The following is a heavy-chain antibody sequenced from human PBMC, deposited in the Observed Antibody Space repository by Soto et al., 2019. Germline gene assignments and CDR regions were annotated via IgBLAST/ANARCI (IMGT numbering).Heavy chain of an antibody. V-gene: IGHV4-39*01. CDR3: ARTITGKVAANMDV. Sequence: QLQLQESGPGLVKPSETLSLTCTVYGGSISSSSYYWGWIRQPPGKGLEWIGSIYYSGSTYYNPSLKSRVTISVDTSKNQFSLKLSSVTAADTAVYYCARTITGKVAANMDVWGKGTTVTVSS. J-gene: IGHJ6*03. D-gene: IGHD5-12*01. CDR1: GGSISSSSYY. CDR2: IYYSGST.